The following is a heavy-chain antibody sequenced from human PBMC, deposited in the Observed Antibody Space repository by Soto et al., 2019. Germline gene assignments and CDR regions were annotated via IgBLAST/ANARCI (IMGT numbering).Heavy chain of an antibody. Sequence: QVQLVESGGGVVQPGRSLRLSCAASGFTFSSYAMHWVRQAPGKGLEWVAVISYDGSNKYYADSVKGRFTISRDNSKNTLYLQMNSLRAEDTAVYYCARGIVVVTAPQYFLHWGQGTLVTVSS. J-gene: IGHJ1*01. CDR2: ISYDGSNK. CDR1: GFTFSSYA. CDR3: ARGIVVVTAPQYFLH. D-gene: IGHD2-21*02. V-gene: IGHV3-30-3*01.